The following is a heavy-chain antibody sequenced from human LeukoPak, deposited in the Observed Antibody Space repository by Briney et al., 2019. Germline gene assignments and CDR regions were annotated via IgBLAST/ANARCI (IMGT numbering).Heavy chain of an antibody. V-gene: IGHV5-51*01. Sequence: GESLKISCKGSGYTFSSYWIGWVRQMPGKGLEWMGIIYPGVSDTRYSPSLQGQVTISVDTSIGTAYLQWSSLKASDTAIYYCARQNDFRLDYWGQGTLVTVSS. D-gene: IGHD3-3*01. J-gene: IGHJ4*02. CDR2: IYPGVSDT. CDR1: GYTFSSYW. CDR3: ARQNDFRLDY.